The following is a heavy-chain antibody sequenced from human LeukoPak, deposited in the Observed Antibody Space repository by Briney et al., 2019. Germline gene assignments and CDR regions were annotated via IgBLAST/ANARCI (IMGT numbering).Heavy chain of an antibody. Sequence: GGSLRLSCAASGSTFSSYAMSWVRQAPGKGLEWVSAISGSGGSTYYADSVKGRFTISRDNSKNTLYLQMNSLRAEDTAVYYCAKDFDCSGGSCYLAANWFDPWGQGTLVTVSS. CDR2: ISGSGGST. CDR3: AKDFDCSGGSCYLAANWFDP. J-gene: IGHJ5*02. V-gene: IGHV3-23*01. CDR1: GSTFSSYA. D-gene: IGHD2-15*01.